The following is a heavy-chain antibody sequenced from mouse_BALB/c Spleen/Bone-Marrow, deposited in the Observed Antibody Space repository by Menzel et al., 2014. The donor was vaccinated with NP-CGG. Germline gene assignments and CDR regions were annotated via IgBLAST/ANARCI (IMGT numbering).Heavy chain of an antibody. D-gene: IGHD2-14*01. Sequence: LQQSGSELVRPGASVKLSCKASGCTFTSYWMHWVKQRPGQGPEWIGNIYPGSGSTNYDEKFKSKATLTVDTSSSTAYMQLSSLTSEDSAVYYCTREVRRYAMDYWGQGTSVTVSS. CDR2: IYPGSGST. J-gene: IGHJ4*01. V-gene: IGHV1S22*01. CDR3: TREVRRYAMDY. CDR1: GCTFTSYW.